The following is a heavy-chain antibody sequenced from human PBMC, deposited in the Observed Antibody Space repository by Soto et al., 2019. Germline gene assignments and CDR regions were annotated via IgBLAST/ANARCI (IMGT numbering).Heavy chain of an antibody. Sequence: EVHLVESGGGLVQTGGSLRLSCAISESTVSRDWMNWVRQAPGKGLEWVAHTNQDGSEKYYADSVKGRFTISRDNAKKSLYLQMNSLRAGDTAMYYCSGGVGDAFWGQGTLVPVSS. CDR2: TNQDGSEK. V-gene: IGHV3-7*01. D-gene: IGHD1-26*01. J-gene: IGHJ4*02. CDR1: ESTVSRDW. CDR3: SGGVGDAF.